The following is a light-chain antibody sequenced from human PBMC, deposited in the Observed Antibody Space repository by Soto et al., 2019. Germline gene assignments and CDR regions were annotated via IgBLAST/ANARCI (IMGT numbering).Light chain of an antibody. J-gene: IGLJ1*01. V-gene: IGLV1-40*01. Sequence: QSVLTQPPSVSGAPGQRVTISCTGSSSNIGAGYDVHWYQQLPGTAPKLLIYGNSNRPSGVPDRFSGSKSGTSASLDITGLQAEDEADYYSQPYDSSLSGWVFGTGTKLTVL. CDR3: QPYDSSLSGWV. CDR1: SSNIGAGYD. CDR2: GNS.